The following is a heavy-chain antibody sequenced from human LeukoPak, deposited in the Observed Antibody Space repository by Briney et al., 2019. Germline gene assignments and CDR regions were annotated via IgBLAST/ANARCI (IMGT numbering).Heavy chain of an antibody. Sequence: SETLSLTCTVSGGSISSYYWSWIRQPPGKGLEWIWYIYYSGSTNYNPPLKSRVTISVDTSKNQFSLKLSSVTAADTAVYYCARVPGGDYVRYYYYYYMDVWGKGTTVTVSS. CDR2: IYYSGST. CDR1: GGSISSYY. D-gene: IGHD4-17*01. CDR3: ARVPGGDYVRYYYYYYMDV. V-gene: IGHV4-59*01. J-gene: IGHJ6*03.